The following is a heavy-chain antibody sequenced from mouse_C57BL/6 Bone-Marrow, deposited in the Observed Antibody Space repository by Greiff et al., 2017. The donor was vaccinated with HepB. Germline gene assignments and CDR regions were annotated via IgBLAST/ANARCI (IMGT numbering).Heavy chain of an antibody. Sequence: VQLQQPGAELVMPGASVKLSCKASGYTFTSYWMHWVKQRPGQGLEWIGEIDPSDSYTNYNQKFKGKSTLTVDKSSSTAYMQLSSLTSEDSAVYYCARGAEDWYFDVWGTGTTVTVSS. V-gene: IGHV1-69*01. CDR1: GYTFTSYW. CDR3: ARGAEDWYFDV. CDR2: IDPSDSYT. J-gene: IGHJ1*03.